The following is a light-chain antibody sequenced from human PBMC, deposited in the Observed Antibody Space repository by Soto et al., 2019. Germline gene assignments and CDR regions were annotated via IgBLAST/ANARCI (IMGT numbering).Light chain of an antibody. CDR1: SSDVGGYNY. CDR3: SSYTTRSTGV. CDR2: EVS. J-gene: IGLJ1*01. V-gene: IGLV2-14*03. Sequence: QSALTQPASVSVSPGQSITMSCTGTSSDVGGYNYVSWYQQHPGKAPKLMIYEVSNRPSGVSSRFSGSKSGNTASLTISGLQAEDEASYYCSSYTTRSTGVFGTGTKVTVL.